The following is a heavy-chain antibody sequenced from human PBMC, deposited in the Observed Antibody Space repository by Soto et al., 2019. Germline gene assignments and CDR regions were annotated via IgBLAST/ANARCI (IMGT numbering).Heavy chain of an antibody. CDR2: IDSRGRTL. CDR3: ARQVARNYIDS. CDR1: GFTFSDYS. Sequence: GRRSVYCLACGFTFSDYSISWIRQAPGKGLEWLAFIDSRGRTLYYADSVRGRLTISRDNAENSVYLQMDSLRADDTAVYYCARQVARNYIDSWGQGNSVTVSS. V-gene: IGHV3-11*01. J-gene: IGHJ4*02.